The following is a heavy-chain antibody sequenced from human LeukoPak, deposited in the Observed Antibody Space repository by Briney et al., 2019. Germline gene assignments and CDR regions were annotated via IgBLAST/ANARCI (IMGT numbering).Heavy chain of an antibody. V-gene: IGHV1-2*02. CDR3: VRDLYMASPSPDY. CDR2: ISPYSGDT. Sequence: ASVKVSFKASGYTFTDYNMHWVRQAPGQGPEWMGWISPYSGDTNYAQKFRGRVTMTRDTSITTAYMELTTLTSDDTAVYYCVRDLYMASPSPDYWGRGTLVTVSS. J-gene: IGHJ4*02. D-gene: IGHD4-11*01. CDR1: GYTFTDYN.